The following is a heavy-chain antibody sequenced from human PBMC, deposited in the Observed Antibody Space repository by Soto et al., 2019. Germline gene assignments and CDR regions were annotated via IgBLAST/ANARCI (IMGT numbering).Heavy chain of an antibody. Sequence: LRLSCAASGFTFSNYNMNWVRQAPGKGLEWVSSISSSSSTIYYADSVKGRFTISRDNAKNSLYLQMNSLRDEDTAVYYCARAPGYDFWSGYPYYYYYGMDVWGQGTTVTVSS. CDR2: ISSSSSTI. J-gene: IGHJ6*02. CDR1: GFTFSNYN. CDR3: ARAPGYDFWSGYPYYYYYGMDV. V-gene: IGHV3-48*02. D-gene: IGHD3-3*01.